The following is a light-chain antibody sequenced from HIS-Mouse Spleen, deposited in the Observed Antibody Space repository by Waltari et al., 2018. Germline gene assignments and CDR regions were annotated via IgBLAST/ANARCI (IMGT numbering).Light chain of an antibody. Sequence: EIVLTQSPGTLSLSPGERATLSCRASQSVSSSYLAWYQQKPGQATRLLSYGASSRATGIPDRFSGSGSGTDFTLTISRLEPEDFAVYYCQQYGSSPRTFGQGTKVEIK. J-gene: IGKJ1*01. CDR2: GAS. CDR3: QQYGSSPRT. V-gene: IGKV3-20*01. CDR1: QSVSSSY.